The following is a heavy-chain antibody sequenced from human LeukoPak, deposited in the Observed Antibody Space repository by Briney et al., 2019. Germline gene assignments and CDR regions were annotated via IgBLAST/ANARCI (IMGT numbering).Heavy chain of an antibody. CDR1: GFTFSSYA. CDR2: ISGSGGST. D-gene: IGHD4-17*01. Sequence: GGSLRPSCAASGFTFSSYAMSWVRQAPGKGLEWVSAISGSGGSTYYADSVKGRFTISRDNSKNTLYLQMNSLRAEDTAVYYCAKDYAHDYGDYGWFDPWGQGTLVTVSS. CDR3: AKDYAHDYGDYGWFDP. J-gene: IGHJ5*02. V-gene: IGHV3-23*01.